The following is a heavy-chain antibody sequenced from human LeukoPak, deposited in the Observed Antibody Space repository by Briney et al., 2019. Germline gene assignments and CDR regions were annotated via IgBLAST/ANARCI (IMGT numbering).Heavy chain of an antibody. D-gene: IGHD4-17*01. J-gene: IGHJ6*03. CDR1: GFTFSSYS. V-gene: IGHV3-48*01. CDR2: ITSSSSII. CDR3: AKTTDNYYYYYMDA. Sequence: GGSLRLSCAASGFTFSSYSMNWVRQAPGKGLEWVSYITSSSSIIYYSDSVKGRFTISRDDAKNSLYLQMNSLRAEDTAVYYCAKTTDNYYYYYMDAWGKGTTVTVSS.